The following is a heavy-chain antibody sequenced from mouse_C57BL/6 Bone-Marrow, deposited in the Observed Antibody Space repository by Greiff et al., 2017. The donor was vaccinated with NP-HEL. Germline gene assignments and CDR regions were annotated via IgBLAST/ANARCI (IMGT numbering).Heavy chain of an antibody. J-gene: IGHJ3*01. Sequence: VQLQQSGAELARPGASVKLSCKASGYTFTSYGISWVKQRTGQGLEWIGEIYPRSGNTYYNEKFKGKATLTADKSSSTAYMELRSLTSEDSAVYFCARRTYYSNPFAYWGQGTRVTVSA. CDR2: IYPRSGNT. CDR3: ARRTYYSNPFAY. V-gene: IGHV1-81*01. D-gene: IGHD2-5*01. CDR1: GYTFTSYG.